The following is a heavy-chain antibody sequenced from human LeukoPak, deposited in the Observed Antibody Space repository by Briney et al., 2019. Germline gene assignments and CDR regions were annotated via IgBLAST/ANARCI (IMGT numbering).Heavy chain of an antibody. D-gene: IGHD6-13*01. V-gene: IGHV3-21*01. CDR3: ARDDGYSSSWYFY. CDR2: ISGSSSYI. CDR1: GFTFSSYS. J-gene: IGHJ4*02. Sequence: GGSLRLSCAASGFTFSSYSMNWVRRAPGKGLEWVSSISGSSSYIYYADSVKGRFTISRDNAKNSLYLQMNSLRAEDTAVYYCARDDGYSSSWYFYWGQGTLVTVSS.